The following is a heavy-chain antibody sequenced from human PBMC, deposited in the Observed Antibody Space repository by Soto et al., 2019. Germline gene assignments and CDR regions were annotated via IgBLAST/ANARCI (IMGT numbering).Heavy chain of an antibody. Sequence: QVQLQESGPGLVKPSGTLSLTCAVSGGSISSSHWWSWVRQPPGKGLEWIGEVYHSGSTNYNPSLESRATRSVDKSKSQFPLTLSSVPAADTAAYYCARSGGGGDYWGQGTLVTVSS. D-gene: IGHD3-10*01. J-gene: IGHJ4*02. CDR3: ARSGGGGDY. CDR1: GGSISSSHW. CDR2: VYHSGST. V-gene: IGHV4-4*02.